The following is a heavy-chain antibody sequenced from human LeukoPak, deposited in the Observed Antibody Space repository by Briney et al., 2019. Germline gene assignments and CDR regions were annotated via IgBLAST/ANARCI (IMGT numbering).Heavy chain of an antibody. CDR2: ISGSRGST. J-gene: IGHJ4*02. Sequence: GGSLRLSFAASGFTFSSYAMAWVGRAPGKGLEWASGISGSRGSTYYADSVKGRFTISRDNSKNTVYLQMNSLRAEDTAVYYCAKARKNSGYDYDYWGQGTLVTVSS. D-gene: IGHD5-12*01. V-gene: IGHV3-23*01. CDR3: AKARKNSGYDYDY. CDR1: GFTFSSYA.